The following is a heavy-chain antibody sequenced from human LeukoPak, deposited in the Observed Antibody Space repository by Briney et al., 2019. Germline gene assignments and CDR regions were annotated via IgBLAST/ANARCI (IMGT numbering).Heavy chain of an antibody. D-gene: IGHD3-10*01. Sequence: GGSLRLSCAVSGFTFSSYGMSWVRQAPGKGLEWVSAISGSDGSTYYADSVKGRFTISRDNSKNTLYLQMNSLRAEDTAVYYCAKSGVRGVIIGPCFDYWGQGTLVTVSS. CDR1: GFTFSSYG. CDR2: ISGSDGST. V-gene: IGHV3-23*01. J-gene: IGHJ4*02. CDR3: AKSGVRGVIIGPCFDY.